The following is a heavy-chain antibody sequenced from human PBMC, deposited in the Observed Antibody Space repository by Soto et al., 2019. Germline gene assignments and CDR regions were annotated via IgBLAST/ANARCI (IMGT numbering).Heavy chain of an antibody. Sequence: GESLKISCKGSGYSFTSYWIGWVRQMPGKGLEWMGIIYPGDSDTRYSPSFQGQVTISADKSISTAYLQWSSLKASDTAMYYCARQEGGGIAAAGTYYYYYGMDVWGQGTTVTVSS. J-gene: IGHJ6*02. CDR2: IYPGDSDT. V-gene: IGHV5-51*01. D-gene: IGHD6-13*01. CDR1: GYSFTSYW. CDR3: ARQEGGGIAAAGTYYYYYGMDV.